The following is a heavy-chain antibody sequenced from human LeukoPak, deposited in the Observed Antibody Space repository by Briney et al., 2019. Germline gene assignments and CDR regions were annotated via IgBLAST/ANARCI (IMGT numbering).Heavy chain of an antibody. D-gene: IGHD1-26*01. CDR2: IYYSGST. J-gene: IGHJ4*02. CDR1: GGSISSSSYY. V-gene: IGHV4-39*07. Sequence: SETLSLTCTVSGGSISSSSYYWGWIRQPPGKGLEWIGSIYYSGSTNYNPSLKSRVTISVDTSKNQFSLKLSSVTAADTAVYYCARSRPRGSYSRWMDYWGQGTLVTVSS. CDR3: ARSRPRGSYSRWMDY.